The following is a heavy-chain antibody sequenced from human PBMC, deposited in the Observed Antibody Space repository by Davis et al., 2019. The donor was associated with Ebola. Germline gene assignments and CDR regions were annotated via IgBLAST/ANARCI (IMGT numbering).Heavy chain of an antibody. CDR1: GFTFDDYA. V-gene: IGHV3-9*01. Sequence: PGGSLRLSCAASGFTFDDYAMHWVRQAPGKGLEWVSGISWNSGSIGYADSVKGRFTISRDNAKNSLYLQMNSLRAEDTALYYCAKGPPRWEYYYGMDVWGQGTTVTVSS. CDR2: ISWNSGSI. J-gene: IGHJ6*02. D-gene: IGHD1-26*01. CDR3: AKGPPRWEYYYGMDV.